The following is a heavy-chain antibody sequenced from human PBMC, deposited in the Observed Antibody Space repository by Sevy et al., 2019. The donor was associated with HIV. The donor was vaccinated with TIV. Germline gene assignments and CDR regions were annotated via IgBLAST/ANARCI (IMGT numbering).Heavy chain of an antibody. V-gene: IGHV4-39*01. CDR1: GGSISSSNYY. J-gene: IGHJ4*02. Sequence: SETLSLTCTVSGGSISSSNYYWGWIRQPPGKGLEWIGTIYYSGSAYYNSSLKSRVTIFLDTSNNQFSLRLSSVTAADTAVYYCARRDYYGYSDSWGQGTLVTVSS. D-gene: IGHD3-3*01. CDR2: IYYSGSA. CDR3: ARRDYYGYSDS.